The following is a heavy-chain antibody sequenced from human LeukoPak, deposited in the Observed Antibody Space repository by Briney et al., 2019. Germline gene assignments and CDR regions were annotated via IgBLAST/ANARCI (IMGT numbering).Heavy chain of an antibody. CDR2: ISGSGGSI. CDR1: GFSFSNYW. CDR3: AKGREGSYYGPDY. D-gene: IGHD1-26*01. Sequence: PGGSLRLSCAASGFSFSNYWMSWVRQAPGKGLEWVSTISGSGGSIYYADSVKGRFTISRDNSKNTLYLQMNSLRAEDTAVYYCAKGREGSYYGPDYWGQGTLVTVSS. V-gene: IGHV3-23*01. J-gene: IGHJ4*02.